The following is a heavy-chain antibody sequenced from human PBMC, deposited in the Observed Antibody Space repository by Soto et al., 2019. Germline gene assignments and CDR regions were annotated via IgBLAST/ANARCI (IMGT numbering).Heavy chain of an antibody. Sequence: GGSLRLSCAASGFTFSNAWMSWVRQAPGKGLEWVGRIKSKTDGGTTEYAAPVKGRFTISRENSKNTLYLQMNSLRAEDTAVYYCAKSQVAAFVHNFDCWGQGTLVTVSS. CDR3: AKSQVAAFVHNFDC. D-gene: IGHD6-6*01. J-gene: IGHJ4*02. CDR1: GFTFSNAW. CDR2: IKSKTDGGTT. V-gene: IGHV3-15*01.